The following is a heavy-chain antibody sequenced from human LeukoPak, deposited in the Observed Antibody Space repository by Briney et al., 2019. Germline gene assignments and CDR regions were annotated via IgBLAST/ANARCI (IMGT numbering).Heavy chain of an antibody. Sequence: GGSLRLSCAASGFTLSSYSMNWVRQAPGKGLEWVSGMSGSGGSTYYADSVKGRFTISRDNAKNSLYLQMNSLRDEDTAVYYCAGVDWMIGAFDIWGQGTMVTVSS. CDR3: AGVDWMIGAFDI. CDR2: MSGSGGST. V-gene: IGHV3-48*02. CDR1: GFTLSSYS. J-gene: IGHJ3*02. D-gene: IGHD3-22*01.